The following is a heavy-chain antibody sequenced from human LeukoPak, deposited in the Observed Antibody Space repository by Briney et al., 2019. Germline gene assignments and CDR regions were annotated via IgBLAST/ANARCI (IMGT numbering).Heavy chain of an antibody. J-gene: IGHJ5*02. CDR1: GGSISSSSYY. V-gene: IGHV4-39*07. CDR2: IYYSGST. D-gene: IGHD1-1*01. CDR3: ARGAVQLERRGEFDP. Sequence: SETLSLTCTVSGGSISSSSYYWGWIRQPPGKGLEWIGSIYYSGSTYYNPSLKSRVTISVDTSKNQFSLKLGSVTAADTAVYYCARGAVQLERRGEFDPWGQGTLVTVSS.